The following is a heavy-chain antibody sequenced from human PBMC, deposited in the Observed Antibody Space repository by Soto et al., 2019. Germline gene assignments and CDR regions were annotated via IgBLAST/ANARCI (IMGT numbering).Heavy chain of an antibody. CDR2: INADGTRT. J-gene: IGHJ6*02. CDR3: ARGIKNYYGTDV. CDR1: GFTFTEYW. V-gene: IGHV3-74*01. D-gene: IGHD3-16*01. Sequence: PGGSLRLSCAASGFTFTEYWMHWVRQVPGKGLAWVSRINADGTRTNYADSVKGRFTISRDNAKNTVYLQMNSLRAEDTAVFYCARGIKNYYGTDVWGQGTTVTVSS.